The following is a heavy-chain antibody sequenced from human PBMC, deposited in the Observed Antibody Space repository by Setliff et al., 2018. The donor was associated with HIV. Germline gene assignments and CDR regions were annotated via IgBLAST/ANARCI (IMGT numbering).Heavy chain of an antibody. Sequence: GASVKVSCKTSGYIFIRYYIFWVRQAPGQGLEWMGNINPHTGVTRYAEKFQGRVTMTRDTSISTIYMELSRLRSDDTAVYYCARDRFTLTSSIFGFWGHGTLVTVSS. CDR2: INPHTGVT. CDR3: ARDRFTLTSSIFGF. D-gene: IGHD3-3*01. CDR1: GYIFIRYY. V-gene: IGHV1-2*02. J-gene: IGHJ4*01.